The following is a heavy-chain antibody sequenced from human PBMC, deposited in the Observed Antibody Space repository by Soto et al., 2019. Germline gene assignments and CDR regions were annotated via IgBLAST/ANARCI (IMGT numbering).Heavy chain of an antibody. D-gene: IGHD1-26*01. V-gene: IGHV3-23*01. CDR1: GFPFSTYT. J-gene: IGHJ6*02. CDR2: ISNPGVTT. CDR3: AKDQTPVRGSSYYYGVDV. Sequence: CGTLRRSCAAAGFPFSTYTMNWVRQAPGNGLECVAAISNPGVTTFYADSVKGRFPISRDNSKTTLYLQMNSLSAEDTAVYSPAKDQTPVRGSSYYYGVDVWGQGTTVTVSS.